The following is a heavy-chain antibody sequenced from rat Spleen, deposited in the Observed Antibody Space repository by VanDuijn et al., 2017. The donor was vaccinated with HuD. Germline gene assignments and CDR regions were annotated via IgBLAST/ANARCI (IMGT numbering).Heavy chain of an antibody. CDR1: GFTFSDYY. CDR2: ISFDGSST. J-gene: IGHJ3*01. Sequence: EVQLVESDGGLVQPGRSLKLSCATSGFTFSDYYMAWVRQAPTKGLEWVATISFDGSSTYYRDSVKGRFTISRDNAKSTLYLQMDSLRSEDTATYYCASPFANWGQGTLVTVSS. V-gene: IGHV5-29*01. CDR3: ASPFAN.